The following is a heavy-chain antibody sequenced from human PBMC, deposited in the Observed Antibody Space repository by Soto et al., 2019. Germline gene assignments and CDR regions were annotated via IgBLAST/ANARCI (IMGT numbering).Heavy chain of an antibody. CDR2: IWYDGSNK. CDR3: ARDFLRHAFDI. Sequence: GGSLRLSCAASGFTFSSYGMHWVRQAPGKGLEWVAVIWYDGSNKYYADSVKGRFTISRDNSKNTLYLQMNSLRAEDTAVYYCARDFLRHAFDIWGQGTMVTVSS. D-gene: IGHD3-10*01. V-gene: IGHV3-33*01. J-gene: IGHJ3*02. CDR1: GFTFSSYG.